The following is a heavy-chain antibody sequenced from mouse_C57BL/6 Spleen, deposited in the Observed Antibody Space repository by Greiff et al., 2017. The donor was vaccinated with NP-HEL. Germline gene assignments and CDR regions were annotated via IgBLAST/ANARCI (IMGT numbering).Heavy chain of an antibody. Sequence: DVKLVESGGGLVKPGGSLKLSCAASGFTFSSYAMSWVRQTPEKRLEWVATISDGGSYTYYPDNVKGRFTISRDNAKNNLYLQMSHLKSEDTAMYYCAREESGTPLYFDVWGTGTTVTVSS. CDR3: AREESGTPLYFDV. D-gene: IGHD4-1*01. V-gene: IGHV5-4*01. CDR2: ISDGGSYT. CDR1: GFTFSSYA. J-gene: IGHJ1*03.